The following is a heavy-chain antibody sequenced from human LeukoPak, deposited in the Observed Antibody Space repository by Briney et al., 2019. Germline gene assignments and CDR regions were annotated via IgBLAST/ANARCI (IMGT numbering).Heavy chain of an antibody. J-gene: IGHJ5*02. CDR1: GFTFSSYS. CDR3: ARSGVVVAALERGVANWFDP. V-gene: IGHV3-21*01. D-gene: IGHD2-15*01. CDR2: ISSSSSYI. Sequence: PGGSLRLSCAASGFTFSSYSMNWVRQAPGQGLELVSSISSSSSYIYYADSVKGRFTISRDNAKNSLFLQMNSLRAEDTAVYYCARSGVVVAALERGVANWFDPWGQGTLVTVSS.